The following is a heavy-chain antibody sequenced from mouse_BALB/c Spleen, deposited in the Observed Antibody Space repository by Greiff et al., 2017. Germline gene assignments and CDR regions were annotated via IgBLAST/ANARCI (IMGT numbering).Heavy chain of an antibody. V-gene: IGHV1-20*02. D-gene: IGHD2-4*01. CDR3: ARGGDYDYDGFAY. Sequence: VQLQQSGPELVKPGASVKISCKASGYSFTGYFMNWVMQSPGKSLEWIGRINPYNGDTFYNQKFKGKATLTVDKSSSTAHMELRSLASEDSAVYYCARGGDYDYDGFAYWGQGTLVTVSA. J-gene: IGHJ3*01. CDR1: GYSFTGYF. CDR2: INPYNGDT.